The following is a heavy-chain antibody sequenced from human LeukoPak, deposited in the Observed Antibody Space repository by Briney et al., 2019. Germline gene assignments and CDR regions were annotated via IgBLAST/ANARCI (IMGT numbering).Heavy chain of an antibody. D-gene: IGHD3-9*01. CDR2: ISAYNGNT. CDR1: GYTFTSYG. V-gene: IGHV1-18*04. J-gene: IGHJ4*02. Sequence: GASVKVSCKASGYTFTSYGISWVRQAPGQGLEWMGWISAYNGNTNYAQKLQGRVTMTTDTSTSTAYMELRSLRSDDTAVYYCFREEDGIRYFDWLEAPDYWGQGTLVTVSS. CDR3: FREEDGIRYFDWLEAPDY.